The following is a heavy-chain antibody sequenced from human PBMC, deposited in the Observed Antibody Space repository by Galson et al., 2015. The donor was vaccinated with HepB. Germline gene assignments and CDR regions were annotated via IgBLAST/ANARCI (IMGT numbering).Heavy chain of an antibody. CDR1: GFTFSSYG. Sequence: SLRLSCAASGFTFSSYGMHWVRQAPGKGLEWVAVISYDGSNRYYADSVKGRFTISRDNSKNTLYLQMNSLRAEDTAVYYCAKDLTGYSYGTDAFDIWGQGTMVTVSS. CDR3: AKDLTGYSYGTDAFDI. V-gene: IGHV3-30*18. D-gene: IGHD5-18*01. J-gene: IGHJ3*02. CDR2: ISYDGSNR.